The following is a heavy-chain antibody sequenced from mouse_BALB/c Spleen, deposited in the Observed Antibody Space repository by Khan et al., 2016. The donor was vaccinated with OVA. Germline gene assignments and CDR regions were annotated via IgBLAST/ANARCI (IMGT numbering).Heavy chain of an antibody. CDR1: GFTFTDYC. CDR3: AKGVWYYYHAIDY. CDR2: IWGGGST. Sequence: VALVESGPGLVAPSHTLSLTCTVSGFTFTDYCVNWIPQLPGKGLEWMGEIWGGGSTYYNAGVKARLRISKEHTTSKVYLKMNRFETDDTAMYDGAKGVWYYYHAIDYWGQGTSGTVSS. J-gene: IGHJ4*01. D-gene: IGHD2-10*02. V-gene: IGHV2-6-5*01.